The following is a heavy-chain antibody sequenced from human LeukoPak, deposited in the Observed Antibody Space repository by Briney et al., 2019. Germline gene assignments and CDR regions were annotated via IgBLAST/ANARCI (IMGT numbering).Heavy chain of an antibody. CDR3: AREKWSSGWHPFDP. V-gene: IGHV1-18*01. D-gene: IGHD6-19*01. CDR1: GYTFTSYG. J-gene: IGHJ5*02. Sequence: GASVKVSCKASGYTFTSYGISWVRRAPGQGLEWMGWISAYNGNTNYAQKLQGRVTMTTDTSTSTAYMELRSLRSDDTAVYYCAREKWSSGWHPFDPWGQGTLVTVSS. CDR2: ISAYNGNT.